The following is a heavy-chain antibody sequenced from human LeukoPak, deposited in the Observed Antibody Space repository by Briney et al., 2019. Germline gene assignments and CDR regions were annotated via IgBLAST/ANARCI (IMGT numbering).Heavy chain of an antibody. D-gene: IGHD3-10*01. V-gene: IGHV3-30-3*01. J-gene: IGHJ3*02. CDR2: ISYDGSNK. Sequence: PGGSLRLSCAASGFTFSSYAMHWVRQAPGKGLEWVAVISYDGSNKYYADSVKGRFTISRDNSKNTLYLQMNSLRAEDTAVYYCARAGVEFDAFDIWGQGTMVTVSS. CDR1: GFTFSSYA. CDR3: ARAGVEFDAFDI.